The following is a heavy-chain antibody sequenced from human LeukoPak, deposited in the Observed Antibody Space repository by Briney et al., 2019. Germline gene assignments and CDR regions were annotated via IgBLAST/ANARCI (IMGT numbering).Heavy chain of an antibody. D-gene: IGHD3-3*01. J-gene: IGHJ5*02. Sequence: SETLSLTCTVSGGSLSSYYWSWIRQPPGKGLEWIGYIYYSGSTNYNPSLKSRVTISVDTSKNQFSLKLSSVTAADTAVYYCAKHNYDFWSGYYAQGRFDPWGQGTLVTVSS. CDR2: IYYSGST. V-gene: IGHV4-59*08. CDR3: AKHNYDFWSGYYAQGRFDP. CDR1: GGSLSSYY.